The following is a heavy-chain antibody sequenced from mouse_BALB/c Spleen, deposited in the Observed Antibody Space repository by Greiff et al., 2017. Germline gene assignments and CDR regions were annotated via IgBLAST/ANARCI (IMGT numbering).Heavy chain of an antibody. V-gene: IGHV1-69*02. CDR2: IYPSDSYT. CDR3: TRLGYGNQLGRQVYYAMDY. J-gene: IGHJ4*01. Sequence: QVQLQQPGAELVRPGASVKLSCKASGYTFTSYWINWVKQRPGQGLEWIGNIYPSDSYTNYNQKFKDKATLTVDKSSSTAYMQLSSPTSEDSAVYYCTRLGYGNQLGRQVYYAMDYWGQGTSVTVSS. D-gene: IGHD2-1*01. CDR1: GYTFTSYW.